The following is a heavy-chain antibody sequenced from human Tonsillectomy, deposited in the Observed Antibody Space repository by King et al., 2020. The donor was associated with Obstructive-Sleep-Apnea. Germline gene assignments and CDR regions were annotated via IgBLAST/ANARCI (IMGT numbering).Heavy chain of an antibody. D-gene: IGHD6-19*01. CDR1: GYSFTSYW. Sequence: EQLVQSGAEVKKPGESLKISCKGSGYSFTSYWICWVRQMPGKGLGWMGIIYPGDSDTRYSPSFQGQVTTSAEKSLSTAYLQWSSLKASDTPMYYCASIRYSSGSGAFDIWGQGTMVTVSS. J-gene: IGHJ3*02. CDR3: ASIRYSSGSGAFDI. V-gene: IGHV5-51*01. CDR2: IYPGDSDT.